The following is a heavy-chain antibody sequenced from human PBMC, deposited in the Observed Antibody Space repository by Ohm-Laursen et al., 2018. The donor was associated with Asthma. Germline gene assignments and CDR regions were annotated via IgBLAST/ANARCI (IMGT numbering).Heavy chain of an antibody. J-gene: IGHJ5*02. Sequence: SLRLSCSASGFTFSSYAMSWVRQAPGKRLEWVSAISGSGGSTYYADSVKGRFTISRDNSKNTLYLQMNSLRAEDTAVYYCAKDRPVGYGEGWFDPWGQGTLVTVSS. CDR3: AKDRPVGYGEGWFDP. CDR2: ISGSGGST. V-gene: IGHV3-23*01. D-gene: IGHD6-6*01. CDR1: GFTFSSYA.